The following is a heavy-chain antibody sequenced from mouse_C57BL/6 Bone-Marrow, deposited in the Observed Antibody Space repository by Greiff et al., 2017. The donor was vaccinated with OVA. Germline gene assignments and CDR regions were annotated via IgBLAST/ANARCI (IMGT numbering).Heavy chain of an antibody. V-gene: IGHV1-4*01. CDR1: GYTFTSYT. D-gene: IGHD5-1*01. Sequence: VQLQQSGAELARPGASVKMSCKASGYTFTSYTMHWVKQRPGQGLEWIGYINPSSGYTKYHQTFKAKATLTADTSSSTAYMQLSSLTSEDSAGYYCARWGVRAWCAYWGQGTRVTVSA. CDR3: ARWGVRAWCAY. CDR2: INPSSGYT. J-gene: IGHJ3*01.